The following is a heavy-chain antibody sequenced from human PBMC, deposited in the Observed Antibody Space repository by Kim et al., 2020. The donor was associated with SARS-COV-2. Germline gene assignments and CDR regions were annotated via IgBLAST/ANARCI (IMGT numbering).Heavy chain of an antibody. CDR1: GFTFSSYS. J-gene: IGHJ4*02. Sequence: GALRLSCAASGFTFSSYSMNWVRQAPGKGLEWVSYISSSSSTIYYADSVKGRFTISRDNAKNSLYLQMNSLRDEDTAVYYCARPLGVGATTTGFFDYWGQGTLVTVSS. V-gene: IGHV3-48*02. D-gene: IGHD1-26*01. CDR3: ARPLGVGATTTGFFDY. CDR2: ISSSSSTI.